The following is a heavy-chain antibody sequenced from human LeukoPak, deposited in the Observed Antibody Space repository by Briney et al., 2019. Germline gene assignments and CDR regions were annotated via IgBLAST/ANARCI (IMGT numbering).Heavy chain of an antibody. CDR2: IYYSGST. Sequence: PSETLSLTCTVSGGSISSYYWSWIRQPPGKGLEWIGYIYYSGSTNYNPSLKSRVTISVDTSKNQFSLKLSSVTAADTAVYYCAREGGQQLVNPHFDYWGQGTLVTVSS. CDR1: GGSISSYY. J-gene: IGHJ4*02. CDR3: AREGGQQLVNPHFDY. V-gene: IGHV4-59*01. D-gene: IGHD6-13*01.